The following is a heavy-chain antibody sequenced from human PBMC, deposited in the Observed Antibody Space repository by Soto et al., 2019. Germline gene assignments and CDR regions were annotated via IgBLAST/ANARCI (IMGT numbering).Heavy chain of an antibody. CDR1: GLTFSSYA. D-gene: IGHD3-3*01. J-gene: IGHJ5*02. CDR2: ISGSGGST. V-gene: IGHV3-23*01. Sequence: GGSLRLSCAASGLTFSSYAMSWVRQAQGKGLEWVSAISGSGGSTYYADSVKGRFTISRDNSKNTLYLQMNSLRAEDTAVYYCAKNYDFWSGYLNWFDPWGQGTLVTVSS. CDR3: AKNYDFWSGYLNWFDP.